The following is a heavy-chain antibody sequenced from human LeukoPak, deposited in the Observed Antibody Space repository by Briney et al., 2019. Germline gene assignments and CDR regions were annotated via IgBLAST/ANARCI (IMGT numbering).Heavy chain of an antibody. CDR2: ISGSGGST. Sequence: PGGSLRLSCAASGFTFSSYAMSWVRQAPGKGLEWVSAISGSGGSTYYADSVKGRFTISRDNSKNTLYLQMNSLRAEDTAVYYRAKALGRFDWLLYGPWYFDLWGRGTLVTVSS. V-gene: IGHV3-23*01. CDR1: GFTFSSYA. D-gene: IGHD3-9*01. J-gene: IGHJ2*01. CDR3: AKALGRFDWLLYGPWYFDL.